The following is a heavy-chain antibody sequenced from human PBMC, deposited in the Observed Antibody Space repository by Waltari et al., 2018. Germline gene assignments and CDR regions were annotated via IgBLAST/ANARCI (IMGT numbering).Heavy chain of an antibody. CDR2: AHYIGTT. V-gene: IGHV4-39*07. Sequence: QLQLQESGPGLVKPSETLSLTCTVSGGSISNFPYYWGWIRQSPGKGLEWIGIAHYIGTTHYTPSLRSRVTISVDTSKNQFSLKLSSVTAADTAVYYCARESGRDYFLDYWGQGTLVTVSS. CDR1: GGSISNFPYY. J-gene: IGHJ4*02. D-gene: IGHD3-10*01. CDR3: ARESGRDYFLDY.